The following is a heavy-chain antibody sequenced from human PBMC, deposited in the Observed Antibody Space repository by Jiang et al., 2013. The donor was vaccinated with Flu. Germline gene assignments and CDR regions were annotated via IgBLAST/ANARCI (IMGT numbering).Heavy chain of an antibody. CDR1: RFTFNTLW. Sequence: GLVQPGGSLRLSCAGSRFTFNTLWMTWVRQAPGKGLEWVANIKQDGSEKYYVDSVKGRFTISRDNAKNSVYLQMNSLRAEDTAVYYCVSASVDHWGQGALVTVSS. J-gene: IGHJ4*02. CDR2: IKQDGSEK. V-gene: IGHV3-7*03. CDR3: VSASVDH.